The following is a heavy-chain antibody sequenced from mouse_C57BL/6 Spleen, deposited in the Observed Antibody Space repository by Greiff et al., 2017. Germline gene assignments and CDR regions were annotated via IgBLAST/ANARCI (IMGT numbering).Heavy chain of an antibody. J-gene: IGHJ2*01. CDR3: TPDYGSSFRY. V-gene: IGHV14-1*01. D-gene: IGHD1-1*01. CDR2: IDPEDGDT. Sequence: VQLKQSGAELVRPGASVKLSCTASGFNIKDYYMHWVKQRPEKGLEWIGRIDPEDGDTEYAPKLQGKATMTADTSDNTAYLQLSSLTSEYTSVYYCTPDYGSSFRYWRQGTTLTASS. CDR1: GFNIKDYY.